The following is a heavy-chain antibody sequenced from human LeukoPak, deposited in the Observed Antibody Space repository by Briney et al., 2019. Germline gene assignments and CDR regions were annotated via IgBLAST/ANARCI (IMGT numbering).Heavy chain of an antibody. Sequence: PSETLSLTCTVSGASIKFYYWSWIRQPPGKGLEWIGYIYYSGSTKYNPSLQSRVTISMDTSKNQVSLKLNSVTAADTAVYYCARGDSSGYYGYFDYWGQGTLVTVSS. CDR1: GASIKFYY. CDR2: IYYSGST. J-gene: IGHJ4*02. CDR3: ARGDSSGYYGYFDY. D-gene: IGHD3-22*01. V-gene: IGHV4-59*01.